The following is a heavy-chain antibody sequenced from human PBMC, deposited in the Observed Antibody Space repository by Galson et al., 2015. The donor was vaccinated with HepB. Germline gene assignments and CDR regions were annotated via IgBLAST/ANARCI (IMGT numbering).Heavy chain of an antibody. D-gene: IGHD3-10*01. CDR1: GYDFATYW. CDR3: ARRTTMIRGPAAYGLDV. CDR2: IYPGDSDT. Sequence: QSGAEVKKPGESLKISCPGSGYDFATYWIGWVRQMPGKGLEWMGIIYPGDSDTIYSPSFRGQVTMSADKSINTAYLKWSSLKASDTGIYYCARRTTMIRGPAAYGLDVWGQGTAVTVSS. J-gene: IGHJ6*02. V-gene: IGHV5-51*01.